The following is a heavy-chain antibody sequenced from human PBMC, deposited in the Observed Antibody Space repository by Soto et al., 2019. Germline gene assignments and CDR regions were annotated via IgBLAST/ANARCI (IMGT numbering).Heavy chain of an antibody. CDR3: ARDQGSHPGD. CDR2: IHHSGST. CDR1: GLSISSDNW. J-gene: IGHJ4*02. V-gene: IGHV4-4*02. Sequence: QVQLQESGPGLVRPSGTVSLTCAVSGLSISSDNWWSWVRQPPGKGLEWIGEIHHSGSTNYNPSLKSRVTMSVVPPKDLFSLTLNSVTAADTAFYYCARDQGSHPGDWGQGTLVSVSS. D-gene: IGHD6-13*01.